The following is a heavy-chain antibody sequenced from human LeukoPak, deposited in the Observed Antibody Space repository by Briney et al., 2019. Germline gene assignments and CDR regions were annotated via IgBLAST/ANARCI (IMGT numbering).Heavy chain of an antibody. Sequence: GESLKISCKGSGDSFTSYWISWVRQMPGKGLEWMGRIDPSDSYTNYSPSFQGHVTISADKSISTAYLQWSSLKASDTAMYYCARHAGDWFDPWGQGTLVTVSS. CDR3: ARHAGDWFDP. CDR1: GDSFTSYW. J-gene: IGHJ5*02. D-gene: IGHD3-10*01. V-gene: IGHV5-10-1*01. CDR2: IDPSDSYT.